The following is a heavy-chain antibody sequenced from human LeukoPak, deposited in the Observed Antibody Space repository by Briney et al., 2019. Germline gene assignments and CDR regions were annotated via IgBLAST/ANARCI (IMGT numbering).Heavy chain of an antibody. J-gene: IGHJ2*01. V-gene: IGHV3-48*03. CDR2: ITSSGNTI. CDR3: TRNRYFAL. Sequence: PGGSLRLSCAASGFTFSSYEMNWVRQAPGKGLEWISYITSSGNTIFYADSVKGRFTISRDNAKNSLYLQMNSLRAEDTAVYYCTRNRYFALWGRGTLVTVSS. CDR1: GFTFSSYE.